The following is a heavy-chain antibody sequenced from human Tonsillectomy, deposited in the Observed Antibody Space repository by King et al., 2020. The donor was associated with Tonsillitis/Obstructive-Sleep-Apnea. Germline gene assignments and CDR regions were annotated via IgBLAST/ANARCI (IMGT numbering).Heavy chain of an antibody. CDR1: GDSISSSSYY. Sequence: LQLQESGPGLVKPSETLSLTCTVSGDSISSSSYYWGWIRQPQGKGLECIGSIYYSGSTYYNPSLKSRVTISVDTSKNQFSLKLSSVTAADTAVYFCARHRWYYFDYSGQGTLVTVSS. V-gene: IGHV4-39*01. CDR3: ARHRWYYFDY. J-gene: IGHJ4*02. D-gene: IGHD4-23*01. CDR2: IYYSGST.